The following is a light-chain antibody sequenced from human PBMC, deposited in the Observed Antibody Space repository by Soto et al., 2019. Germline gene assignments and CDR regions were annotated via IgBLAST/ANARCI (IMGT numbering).Light chain of an antibody. J-gene: IGKJ4*01. CDR2: DAS. CDR3: QQRSSWPLT. CDR1: QSVSSS. V-gene: IGKV3-11*01. Sequence: EIVLTQSPATLSLSPGERATLSCRASQSVSSSLGWYQQKPGQAPRLPIYDASNRATGIPARFSGSGSGTDFTLTISSLEPEDFAVYYCQQRSSWPLTFGGGTKVDIK.